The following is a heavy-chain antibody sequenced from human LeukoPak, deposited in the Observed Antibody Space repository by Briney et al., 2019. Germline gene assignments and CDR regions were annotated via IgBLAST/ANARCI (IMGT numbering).Heavy chain of an antibody. CDR2: INHSGST. Sequence: PSETLSLTCAVYGGSFSGYYWSWIRQPPGKGLEWIGEINHSGSTNYNPSLKSRVTISVDTSKNQFSLKLSSVTAADTAVYYCARDLSDDYGDNHWFDPWGQGTLVTVSS. V-gene: IGHV4-34*01. D-gene: IGHD4-17*01. J-gene: IGHJ5*02. CDR3: ARDLSDDYGDNHWFDP. CDR1: GGSFSGYY.